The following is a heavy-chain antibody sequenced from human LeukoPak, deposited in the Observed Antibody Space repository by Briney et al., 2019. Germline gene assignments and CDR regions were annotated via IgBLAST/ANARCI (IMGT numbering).Heavy chain of an antibody. CDR2: IIPILGRA. CDR3: ARDGSSLDYYYYGMDV. J-gene: IGHJ6*02. V-gene: IGHV1-69*04. Sequence: SVKVSCKASGGTFSSYAISWVRQAPGQGLEWMGRIIPILGRAKYAQKFQGRVTITADKSTRTAYMELSSLRTEDTAVDYCARDGSSLDYYYYGMDVWGQGTTVTVSS. D-gene: IGHD1-26*01. CDR1: GGTFSSYA.